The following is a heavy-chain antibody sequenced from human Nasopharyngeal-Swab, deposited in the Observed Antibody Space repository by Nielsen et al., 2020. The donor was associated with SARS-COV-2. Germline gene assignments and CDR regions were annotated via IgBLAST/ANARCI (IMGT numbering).Heavy chain of an antibody. Sequence: GESLKISCAASGFTFSTYWMSWVRQAPGKGLAWVASIKYDGSEKYYMASVRGRFTISRDNAETSLYLQMNSLRAEDTAVYYCARDYSFTRDYWGQGTLVTVSS. V-gene: IGHV3-7*05. CDR1: GFTFSTYW. J-gene: IGHJ4*02. CDR3: ARDYSFTRDY. CDR2: IKYDGSEK. D-gene: IGHD2-21*01.